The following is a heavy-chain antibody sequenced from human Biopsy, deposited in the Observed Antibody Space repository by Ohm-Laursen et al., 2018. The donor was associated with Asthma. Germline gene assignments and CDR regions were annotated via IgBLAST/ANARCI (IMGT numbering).Heavy chain of an antibody. Sequence: SLRLSCAASGFSFSNYGMHWVRQAPGKGLDWVAVISFDGTNRNYTDFVKGRFTISRDNSRNTLHLEMNSLRAEDTAVYFCAKEVFPGWELRRGPDSWGQGTLVTVPS. J-gene: IGHJ4*02. V-gene: IGHV3-30*18. CDR2: ISFDGTNR. CDR1: GFSFSNYG. D-gene: IGHD1-26*01. CDR3: AKEVFPGWELRRGPDS.